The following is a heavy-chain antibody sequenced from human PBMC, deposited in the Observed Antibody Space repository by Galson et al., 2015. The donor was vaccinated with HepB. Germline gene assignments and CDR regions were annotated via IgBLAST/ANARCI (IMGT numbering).Heavy chain of an antibody. V-gene: IGHV1-18*04. CDR1: GYTFTSYG. CDR3: ARDCGYYYGSGIESGYGMDV. Sequence: SVKVSCKASGYTFTSYGISWVRQAPGQGLEWMGWISAYNGNTNYAQKLQGRVTMTTDTSTSTAYMELRSLRSDDTAVYYCARDCGYYYGSGIESGYGMDVWGQGTTVTVSS. CDR2: ISAYNGNT. J-gene: IGHJ6*02. D-gene: IGHD3-10*01.